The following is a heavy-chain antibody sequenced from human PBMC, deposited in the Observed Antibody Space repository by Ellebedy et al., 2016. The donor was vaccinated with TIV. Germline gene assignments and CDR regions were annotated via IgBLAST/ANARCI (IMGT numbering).Heavy chain of an antibody. Sequence: ASVKVSCKTSGYTFTAYHIHWVRQVPGQGLEWMGWVYPKNGDTTYAQKFQGRVTMNRDTSTSTVYMELSSMRSDDTAVYYCARGRGYNYDKFEYWGQGTLVTVSS. CDR2: VYPKNGDT. D-gene: IGHD5-18*01. V-gene: IGHV1-2*02. CDR3: ARGRGYNYDKFEY. J-gene: IGHJ4*02. CDR1: GYTFTAYH.